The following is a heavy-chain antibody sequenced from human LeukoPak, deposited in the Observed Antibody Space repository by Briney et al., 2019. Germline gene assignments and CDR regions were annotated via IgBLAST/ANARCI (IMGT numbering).Heavy chain of an antibody. CDR1: GFTFSSYA. CDR3: VRVSGSYGY. J-gene: IGHJ4*02. Sequence: GGSLRLSCAASGFTFSSYAMHWVRQAPGKGLEYVSAISSNGGSTFYENSVKGRFTISRDTSKNTLYLQMGSLRADDMAVYYCVRVSGSYGYWGQGTLVTVSS. CDR2: ISSNGGST. V-gene: IGHV3-64*01. D-gene: IGHD1-26*01.